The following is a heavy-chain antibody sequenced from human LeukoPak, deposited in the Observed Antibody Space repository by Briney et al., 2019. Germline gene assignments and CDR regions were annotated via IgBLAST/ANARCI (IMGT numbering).Heavy chain of an antibody. V-gene: IGHV1-2*02. CDR1: GYTFSDYY. D-gene: IGHD3-22*01. Sequence: ASVKVSCKTSGYTFSDYYIHWVRQAPGQGLEWMGWSNPNSGGTNYAQKFQGRVTMTRDTSISIAYMELSRLRSDDTAVYYCAREGYYYDSSGYSRTIDYWGQGTLVTVSS. CDR2: SNPNSGGT. J-gene: IGHJ4*02. CDR3: AREGYYYDSSGYSRTIDY.